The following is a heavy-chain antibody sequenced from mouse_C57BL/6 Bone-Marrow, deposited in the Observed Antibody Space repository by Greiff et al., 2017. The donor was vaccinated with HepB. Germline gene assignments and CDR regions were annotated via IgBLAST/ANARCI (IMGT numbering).Heavy chain of an antibody. D-gene: IGHD2-4*01. CDR3: AREGGNYDDYAMDY. J-gene: IGHJ4*01. V-gene: IGHV3-6*01. CDR1: GYSITSGYY. CDR2: ISYDGSN. Sequence: EVKLQESGPGLVKPSQSLSLTCSVTGYSITSGYYWNWIRQSPGNKLEWMGYISYDGSNNYNPSLKKQITITRDTSKNQFFLKLNTVTTEDTATYYCAREGGNYDDYAMDYWGQGTSVTVSS.